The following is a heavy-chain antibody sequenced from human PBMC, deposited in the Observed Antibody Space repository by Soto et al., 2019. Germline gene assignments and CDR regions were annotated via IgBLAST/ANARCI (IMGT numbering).Heavy chain of an antibody. J-gene: IGHJ4*02. V-gene: IGHV4-30-4*01. CDR3: ARERSGERDGYVDY. CDR1: GGSISSGDYY. D-gene: IGHD3-16*01. CDR2: IYYSGST. Sequence: PSETLSLTCTVSGGSISSGDYYWSWIRQPPGKGLEWIGYIYYSGSTYYNPSLKSRVTISVDTSKNQFSLKLSSVTAADTAVYYCARERSGERDGYVDYWGQGTLVTVSS.